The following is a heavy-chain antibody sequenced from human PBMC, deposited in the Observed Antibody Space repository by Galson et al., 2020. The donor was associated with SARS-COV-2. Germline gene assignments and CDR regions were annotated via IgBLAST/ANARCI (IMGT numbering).Heavy chain of an antibody. CDR3: ASEVAGNRWGGYNWFDP. V-gene: IGHV1-69*13. Sequence: SVKVSCKASGGTFSSYALSWVRQAPGQGLEWMGGIIPIFGTANYAQTFQGRVTITADESTSTAYMELSSLRSEDTAVYYCASEVAGNRWGGYNWFDPWGQGTLVTVSS. CDR2: IIPIFGTA. CDR1: GGTFSSYA. D-gene: IGHD6-19*01. J-gene: IGHJ5*02.